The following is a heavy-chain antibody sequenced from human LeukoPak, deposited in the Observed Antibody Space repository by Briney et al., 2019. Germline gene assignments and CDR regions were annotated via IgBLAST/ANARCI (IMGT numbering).Heavy chain of an antibody. CDR3: ARLTSVRYYYYMDV. V-gene: IGHV4-39*07. J-gene: IGHJ6*03. D-gene: IGHD4-17*01. Sequence: SETLSLTCTVSGGSISSSSYYWGWIRQPPGKGLEWIGSIYYSGSTYYNPSLKSRVTISVDTSKNQFSLKLSSVTAADTAVYYCARLTSVRYYYYMDVWGKGTTVTVSS. CDR2: IYYSGST. CDR1: GGSISSSSYY.